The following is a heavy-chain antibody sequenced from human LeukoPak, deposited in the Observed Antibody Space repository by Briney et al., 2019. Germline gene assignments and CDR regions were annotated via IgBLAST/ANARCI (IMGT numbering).Heavy chain of an antibody. CDR3: AKDRSMTTVTPFDN. Sequence: SGGSLRLSCAASGFIFTRDSMNWVRQAPGKGLEWVAYINGGGSPIYYADSVRGRFTISRDNSKNTVYLQMNSLRAEDTAVYYCAKDRSMTTVTPFDNWGQGTLVAVSS. V-gene: IGHV3-48*01. CDR2: INGGGSPI. CDR1: GFIFTRDS. D-gene: IGHD4-17*01. J-gene: IGHJ4*02.